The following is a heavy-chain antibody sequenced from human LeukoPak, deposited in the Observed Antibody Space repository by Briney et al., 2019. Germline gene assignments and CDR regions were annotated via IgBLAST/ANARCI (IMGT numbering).Heavy chain of an antibody. D-gene: IGHD3-10*01. J-gene: IGHJ4*02. V-gene: IGHV3-30*18. CDR3: AKIPGVTMVRGVSDY. CDR1: GFTFSSYG. CDR2: ISYDGSNK. Sequence: GGSLRLSCAASGFTFSSYGMHWVRQAPGNGLEWVAVISYDGSNKYYADSVKGRFTISRDNSKNTLYLQMNSLRAEDTAVYYCAKIPGVTMVRGVSDYWGQGTLVTVSS.